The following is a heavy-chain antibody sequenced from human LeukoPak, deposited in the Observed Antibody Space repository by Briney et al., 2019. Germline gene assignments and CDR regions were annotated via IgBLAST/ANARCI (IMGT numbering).Heavy chain of an antibody. CDR1: GFTFSSFS. V-gene: IGHV3-48*01. D-gene: IGHD6-6*01. Sequence: GGSLRLSCAASGFTFSSFSMNWVRQAPGKGLEWVSYISTSSSTIYYADSVKGRFTISRDNAKNSLYLQMNSLRAEDTAVYYCARGLVEYSSSEYFDYWGQGTLVTVSS. CDR3: ARGLVEYSSSEYFDY. J-gene: IGHJ4*02. CDR2: ISTSSSTI.